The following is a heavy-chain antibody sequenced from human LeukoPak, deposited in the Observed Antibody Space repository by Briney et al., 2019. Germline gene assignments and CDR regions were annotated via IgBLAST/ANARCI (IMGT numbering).Heavy chain of an antibody. J-gene: IGHJ4*02. V-gene: IGHV3-23*01. D-gene: IGHD7-27*01. Sequence: PGGSLRLSCAASGLTFSSSAMSWVRQAPGKGLEWVSQISGSGGTSHYADSVKGRFTIPRDNSKNTLYLEMNSLTVEDTAVYYCAKGRGGSSNWGSDYWGQGTQVTVSS. CDR3: AKGRGGSSNWGSDY. CDR2: ISGSGGTS. CDR1: GLTFSSSA.